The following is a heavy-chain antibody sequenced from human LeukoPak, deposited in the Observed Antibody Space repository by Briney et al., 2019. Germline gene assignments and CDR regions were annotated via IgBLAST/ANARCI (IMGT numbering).Heavy chain of an antibody. V-gene: IGHV4-59*01. D-gene: IGHD3-10*01. CDR3: ATYSRGGGSDY. Sequence: SETLSLTCIVSGVSIRSYYWSWIRQPPGKGLEWIGYIYYSGSTNYNPSLKSRVTISVDTSKNQFSLKLSSVTAAGTAVYYCATYSRGGGSDYWGQGTLVTVSS. CDR1: GVSIRSYY. J-gene: IGHJ4*02. CDR2: IYYSGST.